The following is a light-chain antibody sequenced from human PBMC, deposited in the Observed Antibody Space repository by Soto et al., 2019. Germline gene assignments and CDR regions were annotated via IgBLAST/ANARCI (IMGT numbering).Light chain of an antibody. J-gene: IGKJ4*01. CDR1: QSVSSY. CDR3: QQRTNFPLT. V-gene: IGKV3-11*01. Sequence: EIVLTQSPATLSLSPGERATLSCRASQSVSSYLAWYQQKPGQAPRLLIYDASNRATGIPARFSGSGSGTDFTLTISSLEPEDFAIYYCQQRTNFPLTVGGGTKVEIQ. CDR2: DAS.